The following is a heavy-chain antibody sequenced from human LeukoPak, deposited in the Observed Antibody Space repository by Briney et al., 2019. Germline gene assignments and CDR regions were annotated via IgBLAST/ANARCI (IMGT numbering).Heavy chain of an antibody. D-gene: IGHD6-6*01. Sequence: TGGSLRLSCAASGFTVSSNYMSWVRQAPGKGLEWVSLIYSGGSTEFADSMKGRFTISRDNSKNTLYLQMNSLRAEDTAVYYCARGISTQDYFDYWGQGTLVTVSS. J-gene: IGHJ4*02. CDR1: GFTVSSNY. CDR2: IYSGGST. V-gene: IGHV3-66*02. CDR3: ARGISTQDYFDY.